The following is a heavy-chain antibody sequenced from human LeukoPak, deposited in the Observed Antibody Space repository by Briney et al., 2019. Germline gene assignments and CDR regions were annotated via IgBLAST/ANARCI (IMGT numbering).Heavy chain of an antibody. Sequence: GSLRLSCAASGFTVSSNYMSWVRQPPGKGLEWIGSIYYSGSTYYNPSLKSRVTISVDTSKNQFSLKLSSVTAADTAVYYCARDRCSGGSCYTFDYWGQGTLVTVSS. D-gene: IGHD2-15*01. CDR3: ARDRCSGGSCYTFDY. CDR1: GFTVSSNY. V-gene: IGHV4-38-2*02. CDR2: IYYSGST. J-gene: IGHJ4*02.